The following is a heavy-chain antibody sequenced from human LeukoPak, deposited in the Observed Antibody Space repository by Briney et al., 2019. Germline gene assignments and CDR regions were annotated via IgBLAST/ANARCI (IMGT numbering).Heavy chain of an antibody. J-gene: IGHJ3*02. V-gene: IGHV5-51*01. D-gene: IGHD4-11*01. Sequence: GECLKISCKGSGYSFTSYWIGWVRQMPGKGLEWMGIIYPGDSDTRYSPSFQGQVTISVDKSISTAYLQRSSLKASDTAMYYCARSTVTTRGGAFDIWGQGTMVTVSS. CDR2: IYPGDSDT. CDR3: ARSTVTTRGGAFDI. CDR1: GYSFTSYW.